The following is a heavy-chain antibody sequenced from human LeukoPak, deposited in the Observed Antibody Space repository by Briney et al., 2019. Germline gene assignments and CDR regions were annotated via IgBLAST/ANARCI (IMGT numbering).Heavy chain of an antibody. CDR1: RGSFSGYY. CDR2: INHSGST. CDR3: ATRGRRVTLGYFDY. J-gene: IGHJ4*02. Sequence: KPPETLPLTCAVYRGSFSGYYWGGIRQPTGKGLEWIGEINHSGSTNYNPSVKSRVTISVDTSKNQFSLKLSSVTAADTAVYYCATRGRRVTLGYFDYWGQGTLVTVSS. V-gene: IGHV4-34*01. D-gene: IGHD3-10*01.